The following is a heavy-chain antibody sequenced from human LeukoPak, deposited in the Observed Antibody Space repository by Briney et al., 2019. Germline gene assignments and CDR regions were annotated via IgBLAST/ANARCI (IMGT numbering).Heavy chain of an antibody. CDR1: GYSFTSYW. V-gene: IGHV5-51*01. D-gene: IGHD3-22*01. CDR3: ARAYDSSGYYSDFDY. J-gene: IGHJ4*02. CDR2: IYPGDSDT. Sequence: GESLKISCKGSGYSFTSYWIGWVRRMPGKGLEWMGIIYPGDSDTRYSTSFQGQVTISADKSISTAYLQWSSLKASDTAMYYCARAYDSSGYYSDFDYWGQGTLVTVSS.